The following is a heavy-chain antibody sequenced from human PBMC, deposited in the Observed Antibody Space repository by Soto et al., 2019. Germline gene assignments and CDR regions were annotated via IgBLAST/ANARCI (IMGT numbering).Heavy chain of an antibody. CDR1: GYTFTTHY. Sequence: QVQLVQLGAELKKPGASVKVSCRPSGYTFTTHYIHWVRQAPGQGLEWMGIINTRNGVTDYAQRFKNRVTMTKDTTTSTVYMELTSLTSENSAVYYCARAQLRQWVDVWGQGTTLTISS. CDR3: ARAQLRQWVDV. D-gene: IGHD1-26*01. V-gene: IGHV1-46*01. J-gene: IGHJ6*02. CDR2: INTRNGVT.